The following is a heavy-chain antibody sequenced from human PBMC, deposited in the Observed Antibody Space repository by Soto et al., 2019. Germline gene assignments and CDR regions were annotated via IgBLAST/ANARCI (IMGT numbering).Heavy chain of an antibody. D-gene: IGHD1-26*01. V-gene: IGHV1-3*01. CDR1: GYRFISYP. J-gene: IGHJ4*02. CDR2: INPANGDT. CDR3: AKSGSLDS. Sequence: ASVKVSCKASGYRFISYPIHWVRQDTRQSLECMGWINPANGDTRYAQKFQGRVTITRDTSATTAYMDLNSLIPDDAAIYYCAKSGSLDSWGQGTQVTV.